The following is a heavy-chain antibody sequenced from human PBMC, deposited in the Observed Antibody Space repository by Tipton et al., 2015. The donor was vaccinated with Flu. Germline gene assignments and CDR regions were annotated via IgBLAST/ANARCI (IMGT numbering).Heavy chain of an antibody. CDR2: IYYSGST. CDR3: ARGIGQDLYYYYGMDV. D-gene: IGHD2-15*01. V-gene: IGHV4-59*01. J-gene: IGHJ6*02. CDR1: GGSISSYY. Sequence: LRLSCTVSGGSISSYYWSWIRQPPGKGLEWIGYIYYSGSTNHNPSLKSRVTISVDTSKNQFSLKLSSVTAAYTAVYYCARGIGQDLYYYYGMDVWGQGP.